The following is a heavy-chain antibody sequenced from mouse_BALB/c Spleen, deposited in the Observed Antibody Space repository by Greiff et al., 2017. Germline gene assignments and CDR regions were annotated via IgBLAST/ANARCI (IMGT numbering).Heavy chain of an antibody. V-gene: IGHV5-6*02. D-gene: IGHD2-14*01. CDR2: ISSGGSYT. CDR1: GFTFSSYG. J-gene: IGHJ4*01. Sequence: EVKLVESGGDLVKPGGSLKLSCAASGFTFSSYGMSWVRQTPDKRLEWVATISSGGSYTYYPDSVKGRFTISRDNAKNTLYLQMSSLKSEDTAMYYCARQYGYDRGAMDYWGQGTSVTVSS. CDR3: ARQYGYDRGAMDY.